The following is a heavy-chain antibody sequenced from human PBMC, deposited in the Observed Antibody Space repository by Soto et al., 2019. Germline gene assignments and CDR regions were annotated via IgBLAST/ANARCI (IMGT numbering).Heavy chain of an antibody. CDR2: ISGSGGST. Sequence: GGSLRLSCAASGFTFSSYAMSWVRQAPGKGLEWVSAISGSGGSTYYADSVKGRFTISRDNSKNTLYLQMNSLRAEDTAVYYCAKGKQQLVPWDYYGMDVWGQGTTVTVSS. V-gene: IGHV3-23*01. J-gene: IGHJ6*02. D-gene: IGHD6-13*01. CDR1: GFTFSSYA. CDR3: AKGKQQLVPWDYYGMDV.